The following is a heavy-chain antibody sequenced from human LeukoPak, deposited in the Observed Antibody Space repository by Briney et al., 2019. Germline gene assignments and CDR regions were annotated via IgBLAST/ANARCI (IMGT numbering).Heavy chain of an antibody. CDR1: GFTFSSYG. V-gene: IGHV3-33*01. CDR3: ARADTIVVVVAATPMAFDI. D-gene: IGHD2-15*01. J-gene: IGHJ3*02. CDR2: IWYDGSNK. Sequence: GGSLRLSCAASGFTFSSYGMHWVRQAPGKGLEWVAVIWYDGSNKYYADSVKGRFTISRDNSKNTLYLQMNSLRAEDTAVYYCARADTIVVVVAATPMAFDIWGQGTMVTVSS.